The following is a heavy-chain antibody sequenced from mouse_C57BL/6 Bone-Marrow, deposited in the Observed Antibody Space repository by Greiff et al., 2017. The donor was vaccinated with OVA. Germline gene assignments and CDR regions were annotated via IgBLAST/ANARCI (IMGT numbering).Heavy chain of an antibody. V-gene: IGHV1-72*01. CDR1: GYTFTSYW. D-gene: IGHD3-1*01. CDR2: IDPHSGGT. J-gene: IGHJ4*01. CDR3: ARRGYSYGRAMDY. Sequence: QVQLQQPGAELVKPGASVKLSCKASGYTFTSYWMHWVKQRPGRGLEWIGRIDPHSGGTKYNEKFKSKATLTVDKPSSTAYMQLSSLTSEDSAVYYCARRGYSYGRAMDYWGQGTSVTVSS.